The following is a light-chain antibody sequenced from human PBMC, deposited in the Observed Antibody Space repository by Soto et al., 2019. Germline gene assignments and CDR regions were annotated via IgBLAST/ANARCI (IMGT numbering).Light chain of an antibody. CDR2: RAS. CDR3: QQYNSYSQT. V-gene: IGKV1-5*01. CDR1: QTISSW. J-gene: IGKJ1*01. Sequence: DIQMTQSPSTLSGSVGDRVTITCRASQTISSWLAWYQQKPGKAPKLLIYRASHLQSGVPSRFSGSGSGTEFTLTISSLQPDDFATYYCQQYNSYSQTFGQGTKVDI.